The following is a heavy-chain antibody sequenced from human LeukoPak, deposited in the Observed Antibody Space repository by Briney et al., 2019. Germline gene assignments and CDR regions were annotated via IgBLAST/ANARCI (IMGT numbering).Heavy chain of an antibody. CDR1: GFTFSGYA. CDR2: ISGSGVST. J-gene: IGHJ4*02. Sequence: GGSLRLSCAASGFTFSGYAMSWVRQAPGKGLEWVSAISGSGVSTYYADSVKGRFTISRDNSKNTLYLQLNSLRAEDTAVYYCAKDQAGGWFVDYWGQGTLVTVSS. D-gene: IGHD6-19*01. V-gene: IGHV3-23*01. CDR3: AKDQAGGWFVDY.